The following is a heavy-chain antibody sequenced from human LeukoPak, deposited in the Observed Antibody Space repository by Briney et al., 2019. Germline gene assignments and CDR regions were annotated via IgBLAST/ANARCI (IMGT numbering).Heavy chain of an antibody. CDR3: ATLYCSGGSCYDYYYGMDV. V-gene: IGHV4-59*01. CDR1: GGSISSYH. CDR2: FYYSGST. D-gene: IGHD2-15*01. Sequence: SETLSLTCTVSGGSISSYHWSWIRQPPGKGLEWIGFFYYSGSTNYNPSLKSRVTISVDTSKNQFSLKLSSVTAADTAVYYCATLYCSGGSCYDYYYGMDVWGQGTTVTVSS. J-gene: IGHJ6*02.